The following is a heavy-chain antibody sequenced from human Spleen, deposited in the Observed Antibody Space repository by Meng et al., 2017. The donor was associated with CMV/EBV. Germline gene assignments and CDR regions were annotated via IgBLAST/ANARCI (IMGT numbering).Heavy chain of an antibody. D-gene: IGHD6-19*01. V-gene: IGHV4-39*07. J-gene: IGHJ4*02. Sequence: GSISSSSYYLGWIRQPPGKGLEWIGSLYQSGSTFYNPSLKSRVTISVDTSKNHFSLKLSSVTAADTAVYYCATPRAGYASGWSFDYWGQGALVTVSS. CDR3: ATPRAGYASGWSFDY. CDR2: LYQSGST. CDR1: GSISSSSYY.